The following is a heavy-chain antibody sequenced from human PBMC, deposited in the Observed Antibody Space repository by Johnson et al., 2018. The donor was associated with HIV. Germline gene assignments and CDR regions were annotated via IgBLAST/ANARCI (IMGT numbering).Heavy chain of an antibody. CDR2: ISWNSGRI. J-gene: IGHJ3*02. V-gene: IGHV3-9*01. Sequence: VESGGRLVQPGRSLRLSCAASGFIFDDYAMHWVRQVPGKGLEWVSGISWNSGRIGYADFVKGRFTISRDNSKNTLHLQLNSLRVEDTAVYYCAKDFTDGAFDIWGQGTMVAVSS. CDR1: GFIFDDYA. CDR3: AKDFTDGAFDI. D-gene: IGHD5-24*01.